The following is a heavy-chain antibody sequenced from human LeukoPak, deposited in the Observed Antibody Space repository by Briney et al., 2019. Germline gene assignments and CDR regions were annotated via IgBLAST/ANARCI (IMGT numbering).Heavy chain of an antibody. J-gene: IGHJ6*02. D-gene: IGHD3-16*01. CDR2: ISPDESNK. CDR3: ARGFGGTGFHYKRYYGMDA. CDR1: GFTFSTFY. V-gene: IGHV3-30-3*01. Sequence: GGSLRLSCAGSGFTFSTFYLVWVRPGPGQGVEGGAVISPDESNKYYAVSVKGRFTISRDNSKNTVYLQMNSLRAGDTAVFYCARGFGGTGFHYKRYYGMDAWGQGTTVTVSS.